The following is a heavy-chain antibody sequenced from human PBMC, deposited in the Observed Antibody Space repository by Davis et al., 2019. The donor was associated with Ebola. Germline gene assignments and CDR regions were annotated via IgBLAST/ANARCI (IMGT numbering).Heavy chain of an antibody. CDR3: ARVQGSSWADY. CDR2: IYYSGST. Sequence: GSLRLSCTVSGGSISSYYWSWIRQPPGKGLEWIGYIYYSGSTNYNPSLKSRVTMSVDTSKNQFSLKLSSVTAADTAVYYCARVQGSSWADYWGQGTLVTVSS. D-gene: IGHD6-13*01. J-gene: IGHJ4*02. CDR1: GGSISSYY. V-gene: IGHV4-59*01.